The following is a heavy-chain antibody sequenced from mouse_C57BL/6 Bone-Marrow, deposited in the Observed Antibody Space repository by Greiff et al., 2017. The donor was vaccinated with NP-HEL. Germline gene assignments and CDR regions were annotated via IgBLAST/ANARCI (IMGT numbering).Heavy chain of an antibody. CDR3: ARQITTVPYYYAMDY. D-gene: IGHD1-1*01. J-gene: IGHJ4*01. V-gene: IGHV2-2*01. Sequence: VHLVESGPGLVQPSQSLSITCTVSGFSLTSYGVHWVRQSPGKGLEWLGVIWSGGSTDYNAAFISRLSISKDNSKSQVFFKMNSLQADDTAIYYCARQITTVPYYYAMDYWGQGTSVTVSS. CDR1: GFSLTSYG. CDR2: IWSGGST.